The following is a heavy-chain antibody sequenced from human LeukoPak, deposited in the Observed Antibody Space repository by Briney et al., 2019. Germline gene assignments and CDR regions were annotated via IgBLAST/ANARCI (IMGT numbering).Heavy chain of an antibody. CDR2: INQEGSKT. CDR1: GFTFSNYW. V-gene: IGHV3-7*01. D-gene: IGHD4-17*01. CDR3: ASENYGDYEGFANLNF. J-gene: IGHJ4*02. Sequence: GGSLRLSCAASGFTFSNYWMSWVRQAPGKGLQWVANINQEGSKTYYVDSVKGRFTISRDNAKNTLYLQMNSLRAEDTAVYYCASENYGDYEGFANLNFWGQGTLVTVSS.